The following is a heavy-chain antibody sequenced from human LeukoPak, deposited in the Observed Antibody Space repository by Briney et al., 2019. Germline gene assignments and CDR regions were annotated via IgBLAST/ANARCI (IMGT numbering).Heavy chain of an antibody. J-gene: IGHJ3*02. CDR2: ITYDGSNQ. D-gene: IGHD5-18*01. CDR3: AKDVDTAMGSLTDAFDI. V-gene: IGHV3-30*18. CDR1: GFTFNSYG. Sequence: PGRSLRLSCAASGFTFNSYGMHWVRQAPGKGLEWVALITYDGSNQYYADSVKGRFTFSKDSSKNTLYLQMNSLRAEDTAVYYCAKDVDTAMGSLTDAFDIWGQGTMVTVSS.